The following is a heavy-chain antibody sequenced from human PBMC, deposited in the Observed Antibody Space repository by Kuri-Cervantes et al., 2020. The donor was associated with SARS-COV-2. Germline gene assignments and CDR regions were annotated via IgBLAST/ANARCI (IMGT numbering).Heavy chain of an antibody. D-gene: IGHD1-7*01. V-gene: IGHV3-48*01. CDR2: ISSSSSTI. Sequence: GESLKISCAASGFTFSSYSMNWVRQAPGKGLEWVSYISSSSSTIYYADSVKGRFTISRDNAKNSLYLQMNSLRAEDTAVYYCAKASNYVGGYFDYWGQGTLVTVSS. J-gene: IGHJ4*02. CDR3: AKASNYVGGYFDY. CDR1: GFTFSSYS.